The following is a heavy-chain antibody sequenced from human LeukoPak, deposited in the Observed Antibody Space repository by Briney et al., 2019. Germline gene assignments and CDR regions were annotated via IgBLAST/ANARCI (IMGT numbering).Heavy chain of an antibody. CDR2: INPNSGGT. Sequence: ASVKVSCKASGYTFTGYYMHWVRQAPGQGLEWMGWINPNSGGTNYAQKFQGWVTMTRDTSISTAYMELSRLRSDDTAVYYCARDRGSGSSPYALDAFDIWGQGTMVTVSS. V-gene: IGHV1-2*04. J-gene: IGHJ3*02. CDR1: GYTFTGYY. CDR3: ARDRGSGSSPYALDAFDI. D-gene: IGHD3-10*01.